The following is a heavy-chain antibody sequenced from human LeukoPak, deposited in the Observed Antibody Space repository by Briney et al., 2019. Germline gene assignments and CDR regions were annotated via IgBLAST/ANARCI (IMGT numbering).Heavy chain of an antibody. D-gene: IGHD5-24*01. CDR1: GFTFSSYN. CDR3: TRARGDGYNH. J-gene: IGHJ4*02. CDR2: ISSTSTYI. V-gene: IGHV3-21*01. Sequence: GGSLRLSCAASGFTFSSYNMNWVRQAPGKGLEWVSSISSTSTYIYYADSVKGRFTISRDNAKDSLYLQMNSLRAEDTAVYYCTRARGDGYNHWGQGTLVTVSS.